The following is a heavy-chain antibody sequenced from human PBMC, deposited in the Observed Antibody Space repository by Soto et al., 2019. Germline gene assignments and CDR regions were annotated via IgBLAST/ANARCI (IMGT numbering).Heavy chain of an antibody. Sequence: QLQLQESGPGLVKPSETLSLTCTVSGGSISSSSYYWGWIRQPQGKGLDWIGSISYSGSTYYTPSLKSRFTISVEMSKNQFSLNLSSVTAADTAVYYCASRTLYCSVGNCPWDYWGQGTLVPVSS. J-gene: IGHJ4*02. CDR1: GGSISSSSYY. V-gene: IGHV4-39*01. CDR3: ASRTLYCSVGNCPWDY. D-gene: IGHD2-15*01. CDR2: ISYSGST.